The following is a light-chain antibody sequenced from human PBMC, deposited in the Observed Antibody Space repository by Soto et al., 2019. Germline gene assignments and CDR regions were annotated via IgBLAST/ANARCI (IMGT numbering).Light chain of an antibody. V-gene: IGKV3-20*01. J-gene: IGKJ2*01. Sequence: EIVLTQSPGTLSSSPGERATLSCRASQSVSSSHLAWYQQKPGQAPRLLIYGASSRATGIPDRFSGSGSGTDFTLTISRLEPEDFAVYFCQQYGDSPMYTFGQWTKLEI. CDR1: QSVSSSH. CDR3: QQYGDSPMYT. CDR2: GAS.